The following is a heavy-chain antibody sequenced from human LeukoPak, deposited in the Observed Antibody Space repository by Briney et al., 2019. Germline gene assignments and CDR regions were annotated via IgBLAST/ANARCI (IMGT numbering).Heavy chain of an antibody. D-gene: IGHD5-24*01. J-gene: IGHJ4*02. CDR1: GGSISSYY. CDR2: IYYSGST. V-gene: IGHV4-59*08. Sequence: PSETLSLTCTVSGGSISSYYWSWIRQPPGKGLEWIGYIYYSGSTNYNPSLKSRLTISVDTSKNQFSLKLSSVTAADTAVYYCARVSGMATIYFDYWGQGTLVTVSS. CDR3: ARVSGMATIYFDY.